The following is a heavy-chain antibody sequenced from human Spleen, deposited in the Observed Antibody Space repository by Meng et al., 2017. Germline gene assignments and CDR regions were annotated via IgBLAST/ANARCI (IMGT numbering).Heavy chain of an antibody. CDR3: ARGPTTMAHDFDY. CDR2: IYHSGST. V-gene: IGHV4-38-2*02. J-gene: IGHJ4*02. Sequence: GSLRLSCTVSGYSISSGYYWGWIRQPPGKGLEWIGSIYHSGSTFYNPSLKSRVTISVDMSKNQFSLKLSSVTAADTAVYYCARGPTTMAHDFDYWGQGTLVTVSS. D-gene: IGHD4-11*01. CDR1: GYSISSGYY.